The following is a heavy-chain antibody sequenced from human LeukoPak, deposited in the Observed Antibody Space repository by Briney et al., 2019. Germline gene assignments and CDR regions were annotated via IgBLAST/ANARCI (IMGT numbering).Heavy chain of an antibody. CDR1: GDSITSGSYY. V-gene: IGHV4-61*02. J-gene: IGHJ6*03. D-gene: IGHD3-9*01. CDR3: ARGGSTLHSAGGHDIEFYYYYYMDV. CDR2: IFISGGP. Sequence: SETLSLTCTVSGDSITSGSYYWSWLRQPAGRGLEWIGRIFISGGPNYNPSLRSRVTMSLDTSKNQFSLKLYSVTAAATAVYYCARGGSTLHSAGGHDIEFYYYYYMDVWGKGTTVTISS.